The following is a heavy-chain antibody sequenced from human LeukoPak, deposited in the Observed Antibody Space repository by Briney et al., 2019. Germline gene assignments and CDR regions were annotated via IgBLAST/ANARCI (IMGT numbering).Heavy chain of an antibody. CDR3: AREANTYGGDENYFDY. D-gene: IGHD5-12*01. J-gene: IGHJ4*02. Sequence: SETLSLTCTVSGGSISSYYWSWIRQPPGKGLEWIGYIYYGGSTNYNPSLKSRVTISVDTSKNQFSLKLSSVTAADTAVYYCAREANTYGGDENYFDYWGQGTLVTVSS. V-gene: IGHV4-59*01. CDR1: GGSISSYY. CDR2: IYYGGST.